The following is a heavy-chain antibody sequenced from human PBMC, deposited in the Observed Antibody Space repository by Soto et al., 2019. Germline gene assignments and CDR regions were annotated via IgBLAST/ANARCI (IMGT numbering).Heavy chain of an antibody. CDR2: ISGSGGST. J-gene: IGHJ4*02. Sequence: PGGSLRLSCAASGFTFGSYAMSWVRPAPGKGLEWVSAISGSGGSTYYADSVKGRFTISRDNSKNTLYLQMNSLRAEDTAVYYCAKTSGGYTYYFDYWGQGTLVTVSS. CDR1: GFTFGSYA. D-gene: IGHD5-18*01. CDR3: AKTSGGYTYYFDY. V-gene: IGHV3-23*01.